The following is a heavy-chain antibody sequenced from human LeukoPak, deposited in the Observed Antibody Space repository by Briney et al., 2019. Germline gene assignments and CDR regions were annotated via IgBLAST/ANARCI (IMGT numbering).Heavy chain of an antibody. CDR1: GYTFTSYY. V-gene: IGHV1-18*04. D-gene: IGHD6-19*01. CDR2: ISAYNGNT. J-gene: IGHJ6*03. Sequence: ASVKVSCKASGYTFTSYYMHWVRQAPGQGLEWMGWISAYNGNTNYAQKLQGRVTMTTDTSTSTAYMELRSLRSDDTAVYYCARVAAVAGPYYYYYMDVWGKGTTVTVSS. CDR3: ARVAAVAGPYYYYYMDV.